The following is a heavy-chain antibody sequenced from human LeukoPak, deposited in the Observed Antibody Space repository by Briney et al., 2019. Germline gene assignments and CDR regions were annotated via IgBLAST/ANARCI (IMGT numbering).Heavy chain of an antibody. J-gene: IGHJ6*02. CDR1: GYTFTSYD. CDR2: INTNTGNP. Sequence: ASVKVSCKASGYTFTSYDINWVRQAPGQGLEWMGWINTNTGNPTYAQGFTGRFVFSLDTSVSTAYLQISSLKAEDTAVYYCARRYYYGSGSYRLGPDYYYYGMDVWGQGTTVTVSS. D-gene: IGHD3-10*01. CDR3: ARRYYYGSGSYRLGPDYYYYGMDV. V-gene: IGHV7-4-1*02.